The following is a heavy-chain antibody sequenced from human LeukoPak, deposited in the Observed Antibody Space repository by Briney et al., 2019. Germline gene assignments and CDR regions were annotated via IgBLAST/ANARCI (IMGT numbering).Heavy chain of an antibody. D-gene: IGHD2-2*01. J-gene: IGHJ4*02. V-gene: IGHV1-18*01. CDR2: ISAYNGNT. CDR3: ARVRPYCSSTSCRLDY. CDR1: GYTFTSYG. Sequence: ASVKVSCKASGYTFTSYGISWVRQAPGQGLEWMGWISAYNGNTNYAQKLQGRVTMTTDTSTNTAYMELRSLRSDDTAVYYCARVRPYCSSTSCRLDYWGQGTLVTVSS.